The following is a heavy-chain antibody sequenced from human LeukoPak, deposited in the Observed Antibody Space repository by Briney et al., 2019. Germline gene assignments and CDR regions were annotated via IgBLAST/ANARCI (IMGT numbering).Heavy chain of an antibody. V-gene: IGHV4-34*01. CDR2: INHSGST. CDR1: GGSFSGYY. J-gene: IGHJ6*02. D-gene: IGHD2-2*01. CDR3: ARGLPYCSSTSCYYYYYGMDV. Sequence: SETLSLTCAVYGGSFSGYYWSWIRQPPGKGLEWIGEINHSGSTNYNPSLKSRVTISVDTSKNQLSLKLSSVTAADTAVYYCARGLPYCSSTSCYYYYYGMDVWGQGTTVTVSS.